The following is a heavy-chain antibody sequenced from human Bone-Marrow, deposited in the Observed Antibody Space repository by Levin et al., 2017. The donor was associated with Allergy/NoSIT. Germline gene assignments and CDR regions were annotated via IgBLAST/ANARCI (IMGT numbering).Heavy chain of an antibody. V-gene: IGHV3-30*03. J-gene: IGHJ1*01. CDR3: ATDSDYYDSTDSRAEYFQH. D-gene: IGHD3-22*01. CDR1: GFRFNSYG. CDR2: ISYDESKI. Sequence: PGGSLRLSCAASGFRFNSYGMHWVRQAPGKGLEWVALISYDESKIYYADSVKGRFTISRDNSKNMLYLRMNSLRAEDSALYYCATDSDYYDSTDSRAEYFQHWGQGTLVIVSS.